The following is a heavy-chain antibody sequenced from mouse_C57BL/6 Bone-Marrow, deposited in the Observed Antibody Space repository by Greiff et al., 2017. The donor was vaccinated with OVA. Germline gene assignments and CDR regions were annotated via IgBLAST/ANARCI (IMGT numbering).Heavy chain of an antibody. CDR2: ISSGGSYT. V-gene: IGHV5-6*01. Sequence: EVQGVESGGDLVKPGGSLKLSCAASGFTFSSYGMSWVRQTPDKRLEWVATISSGGSYTYYPDSVKGRFTISRDNAKNPLYLQMSSLKSEDTAMYYCARGYGSSSWGQGTTLTVSS. CDR3: ARGYGSSS. CDR1: GFTFSSYG. D-gene: IGHD1-1*01. J-gene: IGHJ2*01.